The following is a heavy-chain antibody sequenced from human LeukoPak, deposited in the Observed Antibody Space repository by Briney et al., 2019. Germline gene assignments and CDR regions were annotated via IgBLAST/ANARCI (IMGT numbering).Heavy chain of an antibody. CDR3: ARDRTVGVPGTFYFDF. D-gene: IGHD2-2*01. Sequence: PGGSLRLSCAASGFTFSSYEMNWVRQAPGKGLEWILYISSGGSTIHYADTVRGRFTISRDDAENSLYLQMNSLRVEDTALYYCARDRTVGVPGTFYFDFWGRGTLVTVSS. CDR1: GFTFSSYE. J-gene: IGHJ4*02. CDR2: ISSGGSTI. V-gene: IGHV3-48*03.